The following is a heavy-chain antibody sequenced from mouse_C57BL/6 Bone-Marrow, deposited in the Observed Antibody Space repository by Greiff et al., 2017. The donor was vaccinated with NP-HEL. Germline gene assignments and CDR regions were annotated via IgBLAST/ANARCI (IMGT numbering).Heavy chain of an antibody. J-gene: IGHJ2*01. Sequence: VQGVESGPELVKPGASVKMSCKASGYTFTDYYMHWVKQKPGKGLEWIGEIYPGSGNTYYNEKFKGKATLTADTSSSTAYMQLSSLTSEDSAVYFCARSDGNFDYWGQGTTLTVSS. CDR2: YPGSGNTY. CDR1: YTFTDYYM. D-gene: IGHD2-1*01. V-gene: IGHV1-83*01. CDR3: RSDGNFDY.